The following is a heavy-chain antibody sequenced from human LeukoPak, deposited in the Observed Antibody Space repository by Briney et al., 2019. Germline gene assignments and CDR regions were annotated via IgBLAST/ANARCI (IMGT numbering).Heavy chain of an antibody. Sequence: ASVKVSCKASGYTFTSYYMHLVRQAPGQGLEWMGIINPSGGSTSYAQKFQGRVTMTRDTSTSTVYMELSSLRSDDTAVYYCAREEVRRAVAGYFDNWGQGTLVTVSS. J-gene: IGHJ4*02. V-gene: IGHV1-46*01. CDR2: INPSGGST. CDR1: GYTFTSYY. CDR3: AREEVRRAVAGYFDN. D-gene: IGHD6-19*01.